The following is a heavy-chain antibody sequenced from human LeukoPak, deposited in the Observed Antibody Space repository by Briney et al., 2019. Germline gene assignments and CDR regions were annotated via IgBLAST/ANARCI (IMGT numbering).Heavy chain of an antibody. J-gene: IGHJ4*02. CDR2: IYTSGST. Sequence: MTSQTLSLTCTVSGGSISSGSYYWSWIRQPAGKGLEWIGRIYTSGSTNYNPSLKSRVTISVDTSKNQFSLKLSSVTAADTAVYYCASLNSRLGRYYFDYWGQGTLVTVSS. CDR1: GGSISSGSYY. D-gene: IGHD6-19*01. CDR3: ASLNSRLGRYYFDY. V-gene: IGHV4-61*02.